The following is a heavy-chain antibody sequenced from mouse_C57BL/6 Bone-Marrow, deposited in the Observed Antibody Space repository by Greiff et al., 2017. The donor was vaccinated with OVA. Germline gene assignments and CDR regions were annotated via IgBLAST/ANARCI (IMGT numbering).Heavy chain of an antibody. J-gene: IGHJ1*03. CDR1: GYTFTTYP. Sequence: VQRVEPGAELVKPGASVKMSCKASGYTFTTYPIEWMKQNHGKSLEWIGNFHPYNDDTKYNEKFKGKATLTVEKSSSTVYLELSRLTSDDSAVYYCARGRISGGYFDVWGTGTTVTVSS. CDR3: ARGRISGGYFDV. D-gene: IGHD2-4*01. CDR2: FHPYNDDT. V-gene: IGHV1-47*01.